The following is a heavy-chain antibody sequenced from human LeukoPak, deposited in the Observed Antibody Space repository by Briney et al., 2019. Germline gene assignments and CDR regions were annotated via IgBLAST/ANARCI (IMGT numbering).Heavy chain of an antibody. CDR2: ISPAGGSI. CDR1: GFTFSTYA. D-gene: IGHD2-15*01. V-gene: IGHV3-23*01. J-gene: IGHJ4*02. Sequence: GGSLRLSCADSGFTFSTYAMSWVRQAPGKELEWVSLISPAGGSIYYADSVKGRFTISRDNSENTLYLQMSSLRTEDTAVYYCAKRHCSGGSCFSGVDYWGQGTLVTVSS. CDR3: AKRHCSGGSCFSGVDY.